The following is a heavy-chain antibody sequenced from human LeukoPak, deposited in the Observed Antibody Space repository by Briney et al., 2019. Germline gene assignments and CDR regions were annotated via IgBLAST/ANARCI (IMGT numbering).Heavy chain of an antibody. Sequence: PGGSLRLSCAASGFTFSSYAMYWVRQAPGKGLEWVSVISYDGSNKYYTDSVKGRFTISRDNSKNTLYLQMNSLRAEDTAMYYCAKEGPGGGDFTGYMDVWGKGTTVTVSS. CDR2: ISYDGSNK. J-gene: IGHJ6*03. CDR3: AKEGPGGGDFTGYMDV. V-gene: IGHV3-30*04. CDR1: GFTFSSYA. D-gene: IGHD2-21*02.